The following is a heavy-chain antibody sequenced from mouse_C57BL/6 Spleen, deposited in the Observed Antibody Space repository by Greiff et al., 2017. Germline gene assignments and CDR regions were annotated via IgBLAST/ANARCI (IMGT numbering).Heavy chain of an antibody. Sequence: QVQLQQPGAELVKPGASVKMSCKASGYTFTSYWITWVKQRPGQGLEWIGDIYPGSGSTNYNEKFKSKATLSVDTSSSTAYMQLSSLTSEDSAVYYCARGASYYGSRCWYFDVWGTGTSVTVSS. CDR1: GYTFTSYW. CDR3: ARGASYYGSRCWYFDV. D-gene: IGHD1-1*01. J-gene: IGHJ1*03. CDR2: IYPGSGST. V-gene: IGHV1-55*01.